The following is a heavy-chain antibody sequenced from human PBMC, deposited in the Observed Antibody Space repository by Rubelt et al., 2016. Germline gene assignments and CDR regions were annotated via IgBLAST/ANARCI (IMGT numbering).Heavy chain of an antibody. Sequence: EVQLVESGGGLVQPGGSLRLSCAASGFTVSSSYMSWVRQAPGTGLEWVSIIYAGGNTDYADSVKGRFTMSRENSKTTLYLQMNNLRAEDTAVYYCASLKWSTWGQGTLVTVSS. J-gene: IGHJ4*02. CDR3: ASLKWST. V-gene: IGHV3-66*01. CDR1: GFTVSSSY. CDR2: IYAGGNT. D-gene: IGHD2-8*01.